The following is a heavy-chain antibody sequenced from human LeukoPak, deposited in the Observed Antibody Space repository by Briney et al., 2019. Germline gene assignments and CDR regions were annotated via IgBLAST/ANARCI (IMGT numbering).Heavy chain of an antibody. CDR3: ARVRRGYCTNGVCHRWFDP. Sequence: SETLSLTRTVSGGSISSYYWSWVRQPPGKGLEWIGYIYYSGSTNYNPSLMSRVTISVDTSNNQFSLKLSSVTAADTAVYYCARVRRGYCTNGVCHRWFDPWGQGTLVTVSS. J-gene: IGHJ5*02. CDR1: GGSISSYY. D-gene: IGHD2-8*01. CDR2: IYYSGST. V-gene: IGHV4-59*01.